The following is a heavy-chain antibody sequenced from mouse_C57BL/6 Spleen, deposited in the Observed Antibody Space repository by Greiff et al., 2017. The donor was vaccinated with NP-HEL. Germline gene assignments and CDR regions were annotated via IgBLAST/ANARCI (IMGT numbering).Heavy chain of an antibody. CDR2: IYWVDDK. Sequence: QVTLKVSGPGILQSSQTLSLTCSFSGFSLSTSGMGVSWIRQPSGQGLEWLAPIYWVDDKRYNPSLKSRLTISKDTSRNQVFLKITSVDTADTATYYCARKGANWDLYFDVWGTGTTVTVSS. CDR1: GFSLSTSGMG. CDR3: ARKGANWDLYFDV. D-gene: IGHD4-1*01. J-gene: IGHJ1*03. V-gene: IGHV8-12*01.